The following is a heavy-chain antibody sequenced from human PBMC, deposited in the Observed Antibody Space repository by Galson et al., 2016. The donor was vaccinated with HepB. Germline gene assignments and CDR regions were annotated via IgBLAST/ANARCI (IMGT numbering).Heavy chain of an antibody. CDR2: ISGDSSMI. J-gene: IGHJ4*02. Sequence: SLRLSCAASGFTFSICGMNWVRQAPGKGLEWVSYISGDSSMIYYADSVKGRFTISRDNARNSLYLQMNSLRDDDTAVYYCSSSNGYLDHWGQGILVTVSS. V-gene: IGHV3-48*02. CDR1: GFTFSICG. CDR3: SSSNGYLDH. D-gene: IGHD3-22*01.